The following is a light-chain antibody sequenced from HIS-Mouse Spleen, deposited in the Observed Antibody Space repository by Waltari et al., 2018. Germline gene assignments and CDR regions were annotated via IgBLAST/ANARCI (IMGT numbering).Light chain of an antibody. CDR2: RNK. CDR3: AAWDDSLSGPV. V-gene: IGLV1-47*01. CDR1: SSNIGSNY. Sequence: QSVLTQPPSASGTPGQRVTISCSGSSSNIGSNYVYWYQQLPGTAPKLLIYRNKTRHAGSPDLFSGSKSGTSASLAISGRRSEDEADYYCAAWDDSLSGPVFGGGTKLTVL. J-gene: IGLJ3*02.